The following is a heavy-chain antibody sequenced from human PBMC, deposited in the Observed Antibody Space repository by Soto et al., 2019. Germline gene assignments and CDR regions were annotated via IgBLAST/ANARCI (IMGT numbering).Heavy chain of an antibody. CDR3: ARGGAWLELRMDAFDI. V-gene: IGHV4-34*01. J-gene: IGHJ3*02. D-gene: IGHD1-7*01. CDR1: GGSFSGYY. Sequence: SETLSLTCAVYGGSFSGYYWSWIRQPPGKGLEGIGEINHSGSTKYNPSLKSRVTISVDTSNNLFSLKVSSVTAADTAVYYCARGGAWLELRMDAFDIWGQGTMVTV. CDR2: INHSGST.